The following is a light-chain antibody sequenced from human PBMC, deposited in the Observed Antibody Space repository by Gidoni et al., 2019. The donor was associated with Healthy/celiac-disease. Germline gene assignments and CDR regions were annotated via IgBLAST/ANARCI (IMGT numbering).Light chain of an antibody. CDR1: QSVSSY. CDR3: QQRSNWPPWT. J-gene: IGKJ1*01. CDR2: DAS. Sequence: EIVLTQSPATLSLSPGERATLSCRASQSVSSYVAWYQQKPGQAPRLLIYDASNRATGIPARFSGSGSGTDCTLTISSLEPEDFAVYYCQQRSNWPPWTFGQGTKVEIK. V-gene: IGKV3-11*01.